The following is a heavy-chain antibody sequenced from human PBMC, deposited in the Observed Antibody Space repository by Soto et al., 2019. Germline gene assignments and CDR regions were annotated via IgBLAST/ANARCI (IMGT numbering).Heavy chain of an antibody. J-gene: IGHJ4*02. Sequence: QVQLQESGPGLVKPSGTLSLTCAVSGASISSNNWWSWVRQSPGKGLEWIGEIYHSGSTNYSPSLKSRVTISVDKSKNQFSLKLSSVTAADTAVYYCARKGYDSGLRYFDSWGQGTLVTVSS. CDR1: GASISSNNW. CDR3: ARKGYDSGLRYFDS. D-gene: IGHD5-18*01. CDR2: IYHSGST. V-gene: IGHV4-4*02.